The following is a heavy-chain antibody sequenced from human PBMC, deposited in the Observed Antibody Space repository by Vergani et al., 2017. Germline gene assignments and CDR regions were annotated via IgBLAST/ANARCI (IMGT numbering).Heavy chain of an antibody. J-gene: IGHJ3*02. V-gene: IGHV1-69*02. CDR1: GGTFSSYT. CDR2: IIPIVDIA. D-gene: IGHD6-19*01. Sequence: QVQLVQSGAEVKKPGSSVKVSCKASGGTFSSYTIIWVRQAPGQGLEWMGRIIPIVDIANYAQKFQGRVTITADKSTSTAYMELSSLRSEDTAVYYCASAEAGLDALDIWGQGTMVTVSS. CDR3: ASAEAGLDALDI.